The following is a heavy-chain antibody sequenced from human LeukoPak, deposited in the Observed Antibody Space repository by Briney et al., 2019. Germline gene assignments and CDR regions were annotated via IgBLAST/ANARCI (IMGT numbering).Heavy chain of an antibody. CDR3: AKSNSYGTVGLDY. D-gene: IGHD5-18*01. CDR1: GFTFSSYG. CDR2: ISYDGSNK. J-gene: IGHJ4*02. Sequence: GGSLRLSCAASGFTFSSYGMHWVRQAPDKGLEWVAVISYDGSNKYYADSVKGRFTISRDNSKNTLYLQMNSLRAKDTAVYYCAKSNSYGTVGLDYWGQGTLVTVSS. V-gene: IGHV3-30*18.